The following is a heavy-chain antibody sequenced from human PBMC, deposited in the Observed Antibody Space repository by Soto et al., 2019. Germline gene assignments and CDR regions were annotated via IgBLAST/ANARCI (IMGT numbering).Heavy chain of an antibody. D-gene: IGHD2-2*01. Sequence: GGSLRLSCAASGFTFSDYYMSWIRQAPGKGLEWVSYISSSGSKEYYADSVKGRFTITRDNFKHLLFLRMDSLRAEDTAVYYCSRDKGNTSLDTWGQGNRVTVSS. CDR3: SRDKGNTSLDT. J-gene: IGHJ5*02. V-gene: IGHV3-11*04. CDR1: GFTFSDYY. CDR2: ISSSGSKE.